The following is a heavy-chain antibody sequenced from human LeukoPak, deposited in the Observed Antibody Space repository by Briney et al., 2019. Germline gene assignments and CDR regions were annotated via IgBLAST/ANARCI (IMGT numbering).Heavy chain of an antibody. CDR3: ARGNYGDYHY. CDR2: IYHSGST. D-gene: IGHD4-17*01. V-gene: IGHV4-30-2*01. Sequence: SETLTLTCAVPGGSISSGGYSWSWIRQPPGKGLEWIGYIYHSGSTYYNPSLKSRVTISVDRSKNQFSLKLSSVTAADTAVYYCARGNYGDYHYWGQGTLVTVSS. CDR1: GGSISSGGYS. J-gene: IGHJ4*02.